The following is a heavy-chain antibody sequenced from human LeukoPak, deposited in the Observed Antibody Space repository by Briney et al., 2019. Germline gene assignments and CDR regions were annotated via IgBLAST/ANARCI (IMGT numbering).Heavy chain of an antibody. J-gene: IGHJ4*02. V-gene: IGHV4-34*01. D-gene: IGHD1/OR15-1a*01. CDR3: ARIRGTMAQEYYFDY. Sequence: TSETLSLTCAVYGGSFSAYYWSWIRQPPGKGLEWIGEINHSGSTNYNPSLKSRVAISVDTSRNQFSLKLSSVTAADTAVYYCARIRGTMAQEYYFDYWGQGTLVTVSS. CDR2: INHSGST. CDR1: GGSFSAYY.